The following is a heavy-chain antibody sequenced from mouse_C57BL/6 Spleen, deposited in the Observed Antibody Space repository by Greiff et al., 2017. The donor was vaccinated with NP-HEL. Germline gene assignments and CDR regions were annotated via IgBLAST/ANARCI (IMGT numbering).Heavy chain of an antibody. Sequence: QVQLQQSGAELVRPGTSVKVSCKASGYAFTNYLIEWVKQRPGQGLEWIGVINPGSGGTNYNEKFKGKATLTADKSSSTAYMQLSSLTSEDSAVYFCARSGSYGDDTWFAYWGQGTLVTVSA. CDR2: INPGSGGT. J-gene: IGHJ3*01. CDR3: ARSGSYGDDTWFAY. CDR1: GYAFTNYL. D-gene: IGHD2-2*01. V-gene: IGHV1-54*01.